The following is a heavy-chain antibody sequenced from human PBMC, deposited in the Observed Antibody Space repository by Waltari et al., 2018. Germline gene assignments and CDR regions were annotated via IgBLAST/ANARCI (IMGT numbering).Heavy chain of an antibody. D-gene: IGHD6-13*01. J-gene: IGHJ3*02. V-gene: IGHV4-38-2*02. CDR2: IYHSGST. CDR1: GYSISSGYY. Sequence: QVQLQESGPGLVKPSETLSLTCAVSGYSISSGYYWGWIRQPPGKGLEWIGSIYHSGSTYYNPSLKSRVTISVDTSKNQFSLKLSAVTAADTAVYYCARDLRIAAAGRDDAFDIWGQGTMVTVSS. CDR3: ARDLRIAAAGRDDAFDI.